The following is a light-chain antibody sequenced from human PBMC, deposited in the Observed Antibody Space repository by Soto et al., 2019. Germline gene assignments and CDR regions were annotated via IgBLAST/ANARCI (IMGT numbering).Light chain of an antibody. V-gene: IGLV1-40*01. Sequence: QSVLTQPPSVSGAPGQRVTISCTGSSSNIGAGYDVHWYQQLPGTAPKLLISGDTNRPSGVPDRFSGSKSGTSASLAITGLRAEDEADYYCQSFDSSLRGWLFGGGTQLTVL. CDR2: GDT. CDR3: QSFDSSLRGWL. CDR1: SSNIGAGYD. J-gene: IGLJ7*01.